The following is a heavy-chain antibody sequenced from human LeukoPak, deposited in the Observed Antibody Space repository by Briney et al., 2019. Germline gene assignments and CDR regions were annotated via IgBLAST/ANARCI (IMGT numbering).Heavy chain of an antibody. J-gene: IGHJ4*02. Sequence: GGSLRLSCAASGFTFSTYAMSWVRQAPGKGLEWVSAISGTGTGGITYFADSVKGRFAISRDISNNTLYLLMNSLRAEDTAVYYCAKAPVTTCSGAYCYPFDYWSQGTLVTVSS. D-gene: IGHD2-15*01. CDR3: AKAPVTTCSGAYCYPFDY. CDR1: GFTFSTYA. V-gene: IGHV3-23*01. CDR2: ISGTGTGGIT.